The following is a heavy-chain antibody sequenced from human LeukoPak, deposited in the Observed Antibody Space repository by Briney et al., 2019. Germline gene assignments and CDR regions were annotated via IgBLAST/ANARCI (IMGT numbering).Heavy chain of an antibody. J-gene: IGHJ4*02. V-gene: IGHV4-38-2*02. Sequence: SETLSLTCTVSGYSISSGYYWGWIRQPPGKGLEWIGSIYHSGSTYYNPSLKSRVTISVDTSKNQFSLQLSSVTAADTAVYYCARVAAVTTTRDYWGQGTLVTVSS. CDR1: GYSISSGYY. D-gene: IGHD4-17*01. CDR3: ARVAAVTTTRDY. CDR2: IYHSGST.